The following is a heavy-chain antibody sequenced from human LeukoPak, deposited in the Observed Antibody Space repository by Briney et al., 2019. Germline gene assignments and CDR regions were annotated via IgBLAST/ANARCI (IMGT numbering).Heavy chain of an antibody. Sequence: SETLSLTCAVSGGSISSSNWWSWVRQPPGKGLEWIGEIYHSGGTNYNPSLKSRVTISVDKSKNQFSLKLSSVTAADTAVYYCARDGSYDSSGYYPLGYYGMDVWGQGTTVTVSS. CDR2: IYHSGGT. CDR3: ARDGSYDSSGYYPLGYYGMDV. CDR1: GGSISSSNW. V-gene: IGHV4-4*02. J-gene: IGHJ6*02. D-gene: IGHD3-22*01.